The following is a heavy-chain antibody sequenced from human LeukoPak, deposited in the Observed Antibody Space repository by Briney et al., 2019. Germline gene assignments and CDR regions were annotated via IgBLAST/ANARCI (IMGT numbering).Heavy chain of an antibody. D-gene: IGHD3-22*01. CDR3: ARPSGYYDSSGYYAWAFDI. Sequence: GXSXXXXCKGXGYSFTSYWIXWVRQMPGKGLEXMGIIYPGDSDTRYSPSFQGQVTISADKSISTAYLQWSSLKASNTAMYYCARPSGYYDSSGYYAWAFDIWGQGTMVTVSS. CDR2: IYPGDSDT. V-gene: IGHV5-51*01. J-gene: IGHJ3*02. CDR1: GYSFTSYW.